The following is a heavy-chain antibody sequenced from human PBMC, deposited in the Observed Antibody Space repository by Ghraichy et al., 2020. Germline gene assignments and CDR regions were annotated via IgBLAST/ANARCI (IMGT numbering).Heavy chain of an antibody. J-gene: IGHJ6*02. CDR1: GFTFSGYS. CDR2: ITSSSKTI. V-gene: IGHV3-48*02. CDR3: ARGSRVVRFFYYDGMDV. Sequence: GGSLRLSCVGSGFTFSGYSMNWVRQSPGKGLEWVSYITSSSKTISYADSVKGRFTISRDNAQNSLYLQMNSLRDEDTAVYYCARGSRVVRFFYYDGMDVSGQRTPVTL. D-gene: IGHD2-2*01.